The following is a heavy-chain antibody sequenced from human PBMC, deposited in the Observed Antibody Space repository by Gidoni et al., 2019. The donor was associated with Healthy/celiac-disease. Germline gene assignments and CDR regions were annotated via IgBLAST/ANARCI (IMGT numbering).Heavy chain of an antibody. CDR3: ARGKITTVTKSVWYFDL. D-gene: IGHD4-17*01. Sequence: QVQLQESGPGLVKPSQTLSLTCTFSGGSISSGGYYWSWIRQHPGKGLEWIGYIYYSGSTYYNPSLKSRVTISVDTSKNQFSLKLSSVTAADTAVYYCARGKITTVTKSVWYFDLWGRGTLVTVSS. CDR1: GGSISSGGYY. V-gene: IGHV4-31*03. J-gene: IGHJ2*01. CDR2: IYYSGST.